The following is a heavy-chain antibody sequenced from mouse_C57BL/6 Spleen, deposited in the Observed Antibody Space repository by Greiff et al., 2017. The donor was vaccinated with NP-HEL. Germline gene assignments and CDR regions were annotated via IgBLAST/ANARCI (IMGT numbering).Heavy chain of an antibody. CDR2: ISSGSSTI. Sequence: EVQRVESGGGLVKPGGSLKLSCAASGFTFSDYGMHWVRQAPEKELEWVAYISSGSSTIYYADTVKGRFTISRDNAKNTLFLQMTSLRSEDTAMYYCARDYDYYFDYWGQGTTLTVSS. CDR3: ARDYDYYFDY. V-gene: IGHV5-17*01. J-gene: IGHJ2*01. D-gene: IGHD2-4*01. CDR1: GFTFSDYG.